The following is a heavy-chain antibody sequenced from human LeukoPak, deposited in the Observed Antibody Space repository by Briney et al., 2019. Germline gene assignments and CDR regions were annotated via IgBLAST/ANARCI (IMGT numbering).Heavy chain of an antibody. CDR1: GFTFSSYW. Sequence: PGGSLRLSCAACGFTFSSYWMSWVRQAPGKGLEWVANIKQDGSEKYYVDSVKGRFTISRDNAKNSLYLQMNSLRAEDTAVYFCAREAWIWNYWGQGTLVTVSS. CDR2: IKQDGSEK. CDR3: AREAWIWNY. V-gene: IGHV3-7*01. D-gene: IGHD5-12*01. J-gene: IGHJ4*02.